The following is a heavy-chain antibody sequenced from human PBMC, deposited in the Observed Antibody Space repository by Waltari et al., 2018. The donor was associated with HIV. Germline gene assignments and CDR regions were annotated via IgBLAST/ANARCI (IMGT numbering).Heavy chain of an antibody. CDR2: ICSKGKKI. D-gene: IGHD6-19*01. Sequence: QVTLVESGGGVVQPGKSLRLSCVASGFNVTLFAMPWVRQAPGKGLEWVAGICSKGKKIFHGDSVKGRFIISRDSPKNTFFLQMNHLKVDDTALDYCASPAGDCSGNFCYTGEIDPWGHGTQVIVSS. J-gene: IGHJ2*01. CDR1: GFNVTLFA. V-gene: IGHV3-33*04. CDR3: ASPAGDCSGNFCYTGEIDP.